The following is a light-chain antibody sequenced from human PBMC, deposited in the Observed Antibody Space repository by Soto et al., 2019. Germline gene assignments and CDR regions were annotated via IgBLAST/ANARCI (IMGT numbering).Light chain of an antibody. CDR2: GAS. CDR1: QSVRSSY. V-gene: IGKV3-20*01. J-gene: IGKJ2*01. Sequence: EIVLTQSPGTLSLSPGERATLNCRASQSVRSSYLAWYQQQPGQAPRLLIHGASRRATGIPDRFSGSGSGTDFTLTINRLEPEDFAVYYCQQYNNWPPYTFGQGTKLEIK. CDR3: QQYNNWPPYT.